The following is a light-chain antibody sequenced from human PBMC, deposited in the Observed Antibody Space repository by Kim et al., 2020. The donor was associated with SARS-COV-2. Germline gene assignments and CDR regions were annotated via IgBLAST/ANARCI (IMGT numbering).Light chain of an antibody. CDR3: QVWDSSSDRWV. Sequence: SYELTQPHSVSVAPGKTARITCGGNNIGSKSVHWYQQKPGRAPVLVIYYDSDRPSGIPERFSGSNSGNAATLTISRVEAGDEADYYCQVWDSSSDRWVFGGGTQLTVL. CDR2: YDS. V-gene: IGLV3-21*04. CDR1: NIGSKS. J-gene: IGLJ3*02.